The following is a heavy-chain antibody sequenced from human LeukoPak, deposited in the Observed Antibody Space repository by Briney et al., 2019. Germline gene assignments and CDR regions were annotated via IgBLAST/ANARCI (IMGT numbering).Heavy chain of an antibody. J-gene: IGHJ4*02. V-gene: IGHV2-5*08. D-gene: IGHD2-8*01. CDR2: IYRDNDK. Sequence: TLSLTCIVSGGSISGYYWSWIRQPPGKALEWLALIYRDNDKRYRPSLKSRLTITKDTSKNQVVLTMTDMDPVDTATYYCAHAPIVLMPPWRYYFDYWGQGILVTVSS. CDR3: AHAPIVLMPPWRYYFDY. CDR1: GGSISGYYWS.